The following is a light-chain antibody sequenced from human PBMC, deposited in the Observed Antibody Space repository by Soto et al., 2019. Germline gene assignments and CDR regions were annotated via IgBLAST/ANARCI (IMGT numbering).Light chain of an antibody. CDR1: TSDVGGYNY. CDR2: EVS. CDR3: LSKTSSISYV. V-gene: IGLV2-14*01. J-gene: IGLJ1*01. Sequence: QSALTQPASVSGSPGQSLTISCTGTTSDVGGYNYVSWYQQHPGKVPKLLIHEVSNRPSGVSNRVSGSKSGNTASLTISGLQAEDEADYYCLSKTSSISYVFGTGTKLTVL.